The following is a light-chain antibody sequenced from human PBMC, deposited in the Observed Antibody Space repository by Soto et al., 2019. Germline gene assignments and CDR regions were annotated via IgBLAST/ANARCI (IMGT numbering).Light chain of an antibody. Sequence: QSVLTQPPSASGTPGQRVTISCSGSSSNIGSNTVNWYQQLPGTAPKLLIYSNNQRPSGVPDRFSGSKSGTSASLAISGLQSEDEADYYCAAWDDSLNGPDWVFGEGTKVTVL. V-gene: IGLV1-44*01. CDR1: SSNIGSNT. J-gene: IGLJ3*02. CDR2: SNN. CDR3: AAWDDSLNGPDWV.